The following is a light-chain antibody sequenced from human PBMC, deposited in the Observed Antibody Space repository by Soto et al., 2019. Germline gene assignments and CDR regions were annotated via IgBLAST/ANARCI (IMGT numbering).Light chain of an antibody. V-gene: IGKV3-20*01. CDR1: QSVSNNY. J-gene: IGKJ1*01. Sequence: EIVLTQSPGTLSLSPGERATLSCRASQSVSNNYLAWYQQKPGQAPRLLIFGASSRATGIPDRFIGSGSGTEFILTISRLEPDDFAIYHCHQHGGSPETVGQGTKVDIK. CDR2: GAS. CDR3: HQHGGSPET.